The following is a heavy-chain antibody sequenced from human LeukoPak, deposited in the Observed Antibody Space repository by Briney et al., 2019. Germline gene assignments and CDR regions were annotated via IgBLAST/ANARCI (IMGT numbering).Heavy chain of an antibody. CDR3: AALGVVPAAMMGGYYYYYMDV. D-gene: IGHD2-2*01. CDR1: GYTFTGCY. Sequence: ASVKFSCKASGYTFTGCYMHWVRQAPGQGLEWMGWINPNSGGTNYAQKFQGRVTMTRDTSISTAYMELSRLRSDDTAVYYCAALGVVPAAMMGGYYYYYMDVWGKGTTVTVSS. V-gene: IGHV1-2*02. CDR2: INPNSGGT. J-gene: IGHJ6*03.